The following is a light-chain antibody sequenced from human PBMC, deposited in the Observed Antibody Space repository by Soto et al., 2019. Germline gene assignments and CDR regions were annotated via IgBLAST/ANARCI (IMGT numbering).Light chain of an antibody. CDR1: ASNIGRDP. CDR3: AGWDGSLKGFV. V-gene: IGLV1-44*01. Sequence: QSVLTQPPSASGAPGQRVTISCSGSASNIGRDPVNWYQQAPGTAPKLLIYENNHRPSGVPDRFSGSKSGTSASPVISGLQSEDEAEYFCAGWDGSLKGFVFGTGTKVTVL. CDR2: ENN. J-gene: IGLJ1*01.